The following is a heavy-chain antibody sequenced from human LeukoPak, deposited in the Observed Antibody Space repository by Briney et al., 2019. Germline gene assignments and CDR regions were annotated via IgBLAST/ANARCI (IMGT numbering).Heavy chain of an antibody. CDR1: GGSTSSSSYY. Sequence: SETLSLTCTVSGGSTSSSSYYWGWIRQPPGKGLEWIGSIYYSGSTYYNPSLKSRVTISVDTSKNHFSLKLRSVTAADTAVYYCARTVRGVRSYYFDYWGQGTLVTVSS. CDR3: ARTVRGVRSYYFDY. D-gene: IGHD3-10*01. CDR2: IYYSGST. J-gene: IGHJ4*02. V-gene: IGHV4-39*07.